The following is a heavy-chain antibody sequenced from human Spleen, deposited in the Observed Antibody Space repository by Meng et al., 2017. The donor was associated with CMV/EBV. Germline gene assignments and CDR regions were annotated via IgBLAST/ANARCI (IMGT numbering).Heavy chain of an antibody. CDR3: AGGGLEYYFDY. V-gene: IGHV4-61*01. D-gene: IGHD3-3*01. CDR2: IYYSANI. CDR1: GASVDTGSYY. Sequence: SETLSLTCTVSGASVDTGSYYWSWIRQTPGKGLEWIGYIYYSANIDSNPSLGSRVTISRDTSKNQFSLKLDFVTAADTAVYYGAGGGLEYYFDYWGQGTLVTVSS. J-gene: IGHJ4*02.